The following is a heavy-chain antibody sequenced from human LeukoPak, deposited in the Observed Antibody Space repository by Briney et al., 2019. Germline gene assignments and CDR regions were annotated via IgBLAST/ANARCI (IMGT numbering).Heavy chain of an antibody. D-gene: IGHD2-2*02. V-gene: IGHV1-18*01. CDR3: ARLPARDIVVVPAAIWADY. CDR2: ISAYNGNT. Sequence: ASVKVSCKASGYTFTSYGISWVRQAPGQGLEWMGWISAYNGNTNYAQKLQGRVTMTTDTSTSTAYMELRSLRSGDTAVYYCARLPARDIVVVPAAIWADYWGQGTLVTVSS. CDR1: GYTFTSYG. J-gene: IGHJ4*02.